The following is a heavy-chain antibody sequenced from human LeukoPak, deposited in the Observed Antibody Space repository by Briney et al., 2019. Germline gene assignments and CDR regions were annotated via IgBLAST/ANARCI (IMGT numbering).Heavy chain of an antibody. J-gene: IGHJ4*02. Sequence: GGSLRLSCAASGFTFNTYGMSWVRQAPGKGMEWVSGISGSGGTTYYADSVKGRFTISRDDPHNTLYLQMNSLRAEDTAVYFCARGGVDYYGSGTYYLMYYFDYWGQGALVTVSS. D-gene: IGHD3-10*01. CDR3: ARGGVDYYGSGTYYLMYYFDY. V-gene: IGHV3-23*01. CDR2: ISGSGGTT. CDR1: GFTFNTYG.